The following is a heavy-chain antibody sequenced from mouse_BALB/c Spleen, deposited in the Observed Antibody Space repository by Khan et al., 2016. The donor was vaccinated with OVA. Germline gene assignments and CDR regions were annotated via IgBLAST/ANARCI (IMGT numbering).Heavy chain of an antibody. CDR3: ARYPSWYFDV. CDR1: GYTFTNYL. Sequence: VQLQESGAELLRPGTSVKMSCKAGGYTFTNYLIGWVKQRPGHGLEWIGDIYPGVYYTNYNEKFKGQATLTADTSSSTVFMQLSSLTFEDSAIYYCARYPSWYFDVWGAGTTVTVSS. V-gene: IGHV1-63*02. J-gene: IGHJ1*01. CDR2: IYPGVYYT.